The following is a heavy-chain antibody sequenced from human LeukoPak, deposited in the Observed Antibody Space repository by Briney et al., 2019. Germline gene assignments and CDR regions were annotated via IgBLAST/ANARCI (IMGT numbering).Heavy chain of an antibody. CDR1: GYTFTGYY. J-gene: IGHJ4*02. V-gene: IGHV1-2*02. CDR3: ARDAYYYDSSGYYYV. Sequence: GASVKVSCKASGYTFTGYYMHWVRQAPGQGLEWMGWINPNSGGTNYAQKFQGRVTMTRDTSISTAYMELSRLRSDDTAVYYCARDAYYYDSSGYYYVWGQGTLVTVSS. CDR2: INPNSGGT. D-gene: IGHD3-22*01.